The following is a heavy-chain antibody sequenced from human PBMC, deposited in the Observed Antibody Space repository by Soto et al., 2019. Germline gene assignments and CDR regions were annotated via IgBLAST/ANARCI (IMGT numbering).Heavy chain of an antibody. CDR2: IKQDGSEK. CDR3: ASSIAARLNWFDP. D-gene: IGHD6-6*01. J-gene: IGHJ5*02. Sequence: DVQLVESGGGLVQPGGSLRLCYAASGFTFSSYWMSWVRQAPGKGLEWVANIKQDGSEKYYVDSVKGRFTISRDNAKNSLSLQMNSLRAEDTAVYYCASSIAARLNWFDPWGQGTLVTVSS. CDR1: GFTFSSYW. V-gene: IGHV3-7*01.